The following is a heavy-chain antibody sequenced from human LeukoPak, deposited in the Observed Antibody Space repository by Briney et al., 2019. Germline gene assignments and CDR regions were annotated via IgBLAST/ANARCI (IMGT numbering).Heavy chain of an antibody. D-gene: IGHD3-22*01. CDR3: ARQAYYYDSSGYDDAFDI. Sequence: SETLSLTCTVSGVSISSSNYYWGRIRQPPGKGLEWIGSIYYSGGTYYNPSLKSRVTLSVDTSKKQFSLKLSSVTAADTAVYYCARQAYYYDSSGYDDAFDIWGQGTMVTVSS. J-gene: IGHJ3*02. V-gene: IGHV4-39*01. CDR1: GVSISSSNYY. CDR2: IYYSGGT.